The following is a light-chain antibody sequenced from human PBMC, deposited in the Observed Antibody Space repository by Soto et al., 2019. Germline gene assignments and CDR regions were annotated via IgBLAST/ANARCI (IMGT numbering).Light chain of an antibody. CDR3: QQSYSAVT. Sequence: DIQMTQSPSSLSASVGDRISITCRASQSVSSYLNWYQQKPGKAPILLIYAASHLQTGVPSRFRGTGSATHFTVTISSLQPEDFATYYWQQSYSAVTLGQGTRLEIK. CDR2: AAS. J-gene: IGKJ5*01. CDR1: QSVSSY. V-gene: IGKV1-39*01.